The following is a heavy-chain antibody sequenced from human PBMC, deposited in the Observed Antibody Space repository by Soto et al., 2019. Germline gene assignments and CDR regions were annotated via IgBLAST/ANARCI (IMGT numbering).Heavy chain of an antibody. CDR1: GFTLSSFW. Sequence: GGPLRLSCAVSGFTLSSFWMHWVRQAPGKGLVWVSGISSDGSSATYADSVKGRFTIARDSARNTLFLQMSSLRAEDTAVYYCARGYTNAMDVWGQGTTVTVSS. D-gene: IGHD1-1*01. J-gene: IGHJ6*02. CDR3: ARGYTNAMDV. V-gene: IGHV3-74*01. CDR2: ISSDGSSA.